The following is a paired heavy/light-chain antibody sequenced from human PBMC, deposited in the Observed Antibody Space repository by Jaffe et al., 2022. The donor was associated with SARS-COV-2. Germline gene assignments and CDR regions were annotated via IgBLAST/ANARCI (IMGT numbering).Light chain of an antibody. V-gene: IGLV2-8*01. Sequence: QSALTQPPSASGSPGQSVTISCTGTSSDVGGYNYVSWYQQHPGKAPQLMIYEVSRRPSGVPDRFSGSKSGITASLTVSGLQAEDEADYYCSSYAGSNSWVFGGGTKLTVL. J-gene: IGLJ3*02. CDR1: SSDVGGYNY. CDR2: EVS. CDR3: SSYAGSNSWV.
Heavy chain of an antibody. J-gene: IGHJ5*02. Sequence: QLQLQESGPGLVKPSETLSLTCTVSGGSIDSRTYYWGWIRQPPGKGLEWIGSVSYSGSTYYNPSLKSRVTISVDTSRNQFSLRLSSVTAADTAVYYCARVVTIALYTHDSSGYYLAPWGQGTLVTVSS. CDR1: GGSIDSRTYY. CDR3: ARVVTIALYTHDSSGYYLAP. V-gene: IGHV4-39*01. D-gene: IGHD3-22*01. CDR2: VSYSGST.